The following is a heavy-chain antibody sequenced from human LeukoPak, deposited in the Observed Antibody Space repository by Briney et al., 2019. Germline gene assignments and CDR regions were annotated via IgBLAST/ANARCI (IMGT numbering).Heavy chain of an antibody. V-gene: IGHV3-23*01. CDR3: AKVIAVTGTFAFDI. J-gene: IGHJ3*02. CDR1: GFTFSSYW. Sequence: PGGSLRLSCAASGFTFSSYWMSWVRQAPGKGLEWVSANSASGGSTYYADSVKGRFTISRDNSKNTLYLQMNSLRAEDTAVYYCAKVIAVTGTFAFDIWGQGAMVTVSS. D-gene: IGHD6-13*01. CDR2: NSASGGST.